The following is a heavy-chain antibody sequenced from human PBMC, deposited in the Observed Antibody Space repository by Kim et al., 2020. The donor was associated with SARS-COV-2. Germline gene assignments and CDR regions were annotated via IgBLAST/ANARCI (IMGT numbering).Heavy chain of an antibody. CDR3: ARGHRSFDY. Sequence: YIYDADSVKGRFTISRDSAKISLYLQMNGLRAEDTAMYYCARGHRSFDYWGQGTLVTVCS. J-gene: IGHJ4*02. CDR2: YI. V-gene: IGHV3-21*01.